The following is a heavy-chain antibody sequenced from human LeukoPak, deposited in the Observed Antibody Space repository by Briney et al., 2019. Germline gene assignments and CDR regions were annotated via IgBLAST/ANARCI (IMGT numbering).Heavy chain of an antibody. Sequence: PGGSLRLSCAASGFTVSSNYMSWVRQAPGKGLEWVSVLYSGGSTYYADSVKGRFTISRDNSKNTLYLQMNSLRAEDTAVYYCAKSGYSSLDAFDIWGQGTMVTVSS. J-gene: IGHJ3*02. CDR1: GFTVSSNY. CDR3: AKSGYSSLDAFDI. CDR2: LYSGGST. D-gene: IGHD5-18*01. V-gene: IGHV3-66*01.